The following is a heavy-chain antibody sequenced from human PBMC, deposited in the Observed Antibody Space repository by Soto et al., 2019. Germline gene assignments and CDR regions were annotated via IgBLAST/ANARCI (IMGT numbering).Heavy chain of an antibody. J-gene: IGHJ3*02. D-gene: IGHD2-2*01. CDR3: ARGEYQLLSNKDAFDI. V-gene: IGHV1-69*13. Sequence: ASVKVSCKASGGTFSSYAISWVRQAPGQGLEWMGGIIPIFGTANYAQKFQGRVTITADESTSTAYMELSSLRSEDTAVYYCARGEYQLLSNKDAFDIWGQGTMVTVSS. CDR2: IIPIFGTA. CDR1: GGTFSSYA.